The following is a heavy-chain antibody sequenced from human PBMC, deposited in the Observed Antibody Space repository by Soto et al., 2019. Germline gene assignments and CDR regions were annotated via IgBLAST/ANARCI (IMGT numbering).Heavy chain of an antibody. CDR3: GAGQYFSDY. V-gene: IGHV3-30*03. CDR1: GFTFSSYG. D-gene: IGHD6-13*01. J-gene: IGHJ4*02. CDR2: ISYDGSDK. Sequence: QVQLVESGGGVVQPGRSLRLSCAASGFTFSSYGMHWVRQAPGKALEWVALISYDGSDKYYADSVKGRFTISRDNSKNTLYLQMNSLRVEDTAVYYCGAGQYFSDYWGQGTLVTVSS.